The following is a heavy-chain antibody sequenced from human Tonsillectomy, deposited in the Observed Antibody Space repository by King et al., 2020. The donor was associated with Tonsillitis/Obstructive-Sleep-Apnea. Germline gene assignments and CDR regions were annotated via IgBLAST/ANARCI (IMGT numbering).Heavy chain of an antibody. D-gene: IGHD3-22*01. J-gene: IGHJ4*01. CDR3: AMYSYLVEGYYDSSGYSFPDY. CDR1: GYTFTTYY. V-gene: IGHV1-46*01. Sequence: VQLVQSGAEVKKPGASVKVSCKASGYTFTTYYMHWVRQAPGQGLEWMGIINPSGGSTSYAQKFQGRVTMTRDTSTSTVYMDLSSLRSEDPAIYYCAMYSYLVEGYYDSSGYSFPDYWGQGTLVTVSS. CDR2: INPSGGST.